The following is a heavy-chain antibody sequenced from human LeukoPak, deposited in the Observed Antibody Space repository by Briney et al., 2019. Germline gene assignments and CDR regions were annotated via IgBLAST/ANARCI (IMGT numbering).Heavy chain of an antibody. Sequence: QPGRSLRLSCAASGFTFSSYAMHWVRQAPGKGLEWVAVISYDGSNKYYADSVKGRFTISRDNSKNTLYLQMNSLRAEDTAVYYCARVPPKEAPFDYWGQGTLVTVSS. V-gene: IGHV3-30-3*01. CDR2: ISYDGSNK. CDR3: ARVPPKEAPFDY. J-gene: IGHJ4*02. CDR1: GFTFSSYA.